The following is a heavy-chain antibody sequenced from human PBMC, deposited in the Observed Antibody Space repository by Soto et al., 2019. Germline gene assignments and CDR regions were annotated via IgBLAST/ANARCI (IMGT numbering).Heavy chain of an antibody. Sequence: QVQLVQSGAEVKKPGASVKVSCKASGYTFTSYYMHWVRQAPGQGLEWMGIINPSGGSTSYAQKFQGRVTMTRETSTSTVYMELSSLRSEDTAVYYCAMGTVTIEKDYYYYYMDVWGKGTTVTVSS. CDR3: AMGTVTIEKDYYYYYMDV. J-gene: IGHJ6*03. D-gene: IGHD4-4*01. V-gene: IGHV1-46*03. CDR2: INPSGGST. CDR1: GYTFTSYY.